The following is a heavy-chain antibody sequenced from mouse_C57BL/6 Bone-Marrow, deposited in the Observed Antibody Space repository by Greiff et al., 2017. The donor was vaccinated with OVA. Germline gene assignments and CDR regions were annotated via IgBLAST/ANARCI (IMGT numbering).Heavy chain of an antibody. CDR2: IDPSDSYT. CDR1: GYTFTSYW. D-gene: IGHD2-3*01. V-gene: IGHV1-59*01. J-gene: IGHJ4*01. CDR3: ARGDGYPILDYAMDY. Sequence: QVQLQQPGAELVRPGTSVKLSCKASGYTFTSYWMHWVKQRPGKGLEWIGVIDPSDSYTNYNQKFKGKATLTVDTSSSTAYMQLSSLTSEDSAVYYCARGDGYPILDYAMDYWGQGTSVTVSS.